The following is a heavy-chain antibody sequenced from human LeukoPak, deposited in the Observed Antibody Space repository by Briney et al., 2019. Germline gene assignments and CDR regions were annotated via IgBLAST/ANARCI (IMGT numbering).Heavy chain of an antibody. J-gene: IGHJ4*02. CDR2: IYYSGNT. V-gene: IGHV4-30-4*08. Sequence: SETLSLTCTVSGGSVNSGDSYWSWLRQSPGKGLEWIGYIYYSGNTYYSPSLRSRVTISMDTSKNQFSLKLTSLTAADTAVYYCARDRYGYLEIDYWGQGTLVTVSS. CDR3: ARDRYGYLEIDY. CDR1: GGSVNSGDSY. D-gene: IGHD5-18*01.